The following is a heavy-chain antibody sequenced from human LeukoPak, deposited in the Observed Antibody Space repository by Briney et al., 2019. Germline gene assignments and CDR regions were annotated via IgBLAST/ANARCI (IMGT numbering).Heavy chain of an antibody. CDR1: GFTFDDYA. CDR2: INSDGSST. J-gene: IGHJ4*02. D-gene: IGHD6-13*01. V-gene: IGHV3-74*01. Sequence: GGSLRLSCAASGFTFDDYAMHWVRQAPGKGLVWVSRINSDGSSTSYADSVKGRFTISRDNAKNTLYLQMNSLRAEDTAVYYCLPSSSWTGFDYWGQGTLVTVSS. CDR3: LPSSSWTGFDY.